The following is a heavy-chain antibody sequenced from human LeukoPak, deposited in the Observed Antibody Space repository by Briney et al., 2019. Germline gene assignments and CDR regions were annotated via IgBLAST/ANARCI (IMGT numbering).Heavy chain of an antibody. D-gene: IGHD6-19*01. CDR2: IIPIFGTA. J-gene: IGHJ4*02. CDR3: ARLSSGWYRQTDY. CDR1: GGTFSSYA. Sequence: ASVKVSCKASGGTFSSYAISWVRQAPGQGLEWMGGIIPIFGTANYAQKFQGRVTITADKSTSTAYMELSSLRSEDTAVYYCARLSSGWYRQTDYWGQGTQVTVSS. V-gene: IGHV1-69*06.